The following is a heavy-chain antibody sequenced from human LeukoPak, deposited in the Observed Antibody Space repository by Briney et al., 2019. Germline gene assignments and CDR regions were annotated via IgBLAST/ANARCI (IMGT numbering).Heavy chain of an antibody. J-gene: IGHJ4*02. Sequence: GGSLRLSCAAYGLTFSSYAMSWVRQAPGKGLEWVSAISGSGGSTYYADSVKGRYTTSRDNPKNTLYLQMNSLRAEDTAVYYCAKGARWYCSSTSCYDYYYFDYWGQGTLVTVSS. V-gene: IGHV3-23*01. CDR2: ISGSGGST. D-gene: IGHD2-2*01. CDR1: GLTFSSYA. CDR3: AKGARWYCSSTSCYDYYYFDY.